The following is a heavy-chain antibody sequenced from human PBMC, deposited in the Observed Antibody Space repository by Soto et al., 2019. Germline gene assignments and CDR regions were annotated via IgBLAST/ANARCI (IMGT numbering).Heavy chain of an antibody. CDR2: INAHSGGT. V-gene: IGHV1-2*02. D-gene: IGHD6-6*01. J-gene: IGHJ5*02. CDR3: AKDLTRQLAYWLDP. CDR1: GFSFTGYY. Sequence: ASVKVSCKASGFSFTGYYIHWLRQAPGQGLEWMWWINAHSGGTEYAQKFQGRVTLTRDTSISTAYMTLSSLRSDDTAIYYCAKDLTRQLAYWLDPWGQGTQVTVSS.